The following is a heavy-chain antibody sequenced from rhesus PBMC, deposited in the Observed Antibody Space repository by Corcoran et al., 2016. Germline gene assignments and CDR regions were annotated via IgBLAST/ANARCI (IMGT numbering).Heavy chain of an antibody. V-gene: IGHV4-127*01. CDR1: GYSISSGSG. D-gene: IGHD6-43*01. CDR3: ASPSEGSSYDY. Sequence: QVQLQESGPGLVTPSETLSLTSAVSGYSISSGSGWSWIRQPPGKGLEWIGYISYRGSSYYTPSFKSRVTISIDTSKNQFSLKLSSVTAADTAVYYCASPSEGSSYDYWGQGVLVTVSS. J-gene: IGHJ4*01. CDR2: ISYRGSS.